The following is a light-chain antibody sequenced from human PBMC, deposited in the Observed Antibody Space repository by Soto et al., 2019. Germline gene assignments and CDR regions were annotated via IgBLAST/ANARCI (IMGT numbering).Light chain of an antibody. CDR1: SSDVGGYSY. Sequence: QSAVTQPASVSGSPGQSITISCTGTSSDVGGYSYVSWYQQHPGKAPILMIYDVSNRPSGVSNRFSGSKSGNTASLTISGLQAEDEADYYCSSYTSSSTLVFGGGTKVTVL. J-gene: IGLJ2*01. CDR3: SSYTSSSTLV. V-gene: IGLV2-14*01. CDR2: DVS.